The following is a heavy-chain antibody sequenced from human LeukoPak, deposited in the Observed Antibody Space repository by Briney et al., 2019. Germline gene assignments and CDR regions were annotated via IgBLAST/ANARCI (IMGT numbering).Heavy chain of an antibody. CDR2: IKSIADGGTT. V-gene: IGHV3-15*01. Sequence: PGGSLRLSCAASGFTFNNAWMSWVRQAPGKGLEWVGRIKSIADGGTTDYAAPVKGRFTISRDDSKNTLYLQMNSLKTEDTAVYYCTTIKPAGFLDYWGQGTLVTVSS. CDR3: TTIKPAGFLDY. J-gene: IGHJ4*02. D-gene: IGHD2-2*01. CDR1: GFTFNNAW.